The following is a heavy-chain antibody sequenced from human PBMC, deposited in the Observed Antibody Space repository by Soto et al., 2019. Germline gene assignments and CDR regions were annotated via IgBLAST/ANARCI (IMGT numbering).Heavy chain of an antibody. CDR1: GGTFSSYA. CDR2: MIPISETT. J-gene: IGHJ6*02. D-gene: IGHD2-2*01. V-gene: IGHV1-69*01. Sequence: QVQLVQSGAEVKKPGSSVKVSCKASGGTFSSYAISWVRQAPGQGLEWMGGMIPISETTNYAQKFQGRVTITADESKSTAYMELSSLRSEDTAVYYCARSQGSSTSLEIYYYFFYGMDVWGRGTTVTVSS. CDR3: ARSQGSSTSLEIYYYFFYGMDV.